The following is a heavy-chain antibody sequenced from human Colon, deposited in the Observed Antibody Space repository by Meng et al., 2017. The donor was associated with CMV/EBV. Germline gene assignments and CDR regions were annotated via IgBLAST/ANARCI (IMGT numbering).Heavy chain of an antibody. D-gene: IGHD2-21*02. J-gene: IGHJ4*02. CDR1: GFTVTPTY. V-gene: IGHV3-53*01. Sequence: GGSLRLSCAASGFTVTPTYMMWVRQAPGKGLETVSFIYSGGTTYYADSVKGRFSISRDITKNSVDLQMDTLRVEDTAVYYCATSRAVTATDFDYWGRGTRVTRLL. CDR3: ATSRAVTATDFDY. CDR2: IYSGGTT.